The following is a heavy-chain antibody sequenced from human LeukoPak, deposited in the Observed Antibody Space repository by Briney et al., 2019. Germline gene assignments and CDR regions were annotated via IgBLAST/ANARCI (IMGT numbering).Heavy chain of an antibody. CDR2: ISGSGGST. D-gene: IGHD3-22*01. J-gene: IGHJ4*02. CDR1: GFTFSSYA. Sequence: GGSLRLSCAASGFTFSSYAMSWVRQAPGKGVKWVSGISGSGGSTYYADSVKGRFTISRDNSKNTLFLQMNSLRAEDTAVYYCAKRSPSSSGYDFDYWGQGTLVTVSS. V-gene: IGHV3-23*01. CDR3: AKRSPSSSGYDFDY.